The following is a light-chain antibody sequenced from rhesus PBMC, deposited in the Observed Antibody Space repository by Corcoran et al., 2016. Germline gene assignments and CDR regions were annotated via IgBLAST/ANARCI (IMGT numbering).Light chain of an antibody. CDR3: QQRNGFPFS. CDR1: QGINSH. V-gene: IGKV1-38*01. J-gene: IGKJ2*01. Sequence: DIQLTQSPSSLSASVGDRVTITCRASQGINSHLAWYQQKSGKAPNLLIYDASNLQSGVPSRFSGSGSGTEFNLTISSLQPEDCATYYCQQRNGFPFSFGPGTKVEIK. CDR2: DAS.